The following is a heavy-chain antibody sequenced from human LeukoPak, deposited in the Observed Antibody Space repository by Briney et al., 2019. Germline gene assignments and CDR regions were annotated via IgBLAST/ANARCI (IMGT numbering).Heavy chain of an antibody. CDR1: GFTFSDYY. J-gene: IGHJ3*02. D-gene: IGHD4-23*01. Sequence: GGSLRLSCAASGFTFSDYYMSWIRQAPGKGLEWVSYISSSGSTIYYADSVKGRFTISRDNAKNSLYLQMNSLRAEDTAVYYCARVFDYGGNFDFPFDIWGQGTMVTVSS. CDR2: ISSSGSTI. V-gene: IGHV3-11*04. CDR3: ARVFDYGGNFDFPFDI.